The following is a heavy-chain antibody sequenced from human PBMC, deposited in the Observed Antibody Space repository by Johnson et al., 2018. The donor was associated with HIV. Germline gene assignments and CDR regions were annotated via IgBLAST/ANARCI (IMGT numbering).Heavy chain of an antibody. Sequence: VQLVESGGGLVQPGRSLRLSCTGSGFTFGDYFMSWFRQAPGKGLEWVGFIRSKAFGGTTEYAASVKDRFTISRDDSKNSLYLQLNSLKTEDTAVYYCTTEDSSGYNSIGAFDIWGPGTMVTVSS. V-gene: IGHV3-49*03. J-gene: IGHJ3*02. CDR1: GFTFGDYF. CDR2: IRSKAFGGTT. CDR3: TTEDSSGYNSIGAFDI. D-gene: IGHD3-22*01.